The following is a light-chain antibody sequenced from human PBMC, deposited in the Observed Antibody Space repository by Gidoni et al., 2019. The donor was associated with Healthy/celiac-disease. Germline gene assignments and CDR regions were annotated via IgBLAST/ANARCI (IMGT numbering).Light chain of an antibody. CDR3: QQFNSYSPYT. V-gene: IGKV1-13*02. J-gene: IGKJ2*01. CDR1: QGISSA. Sequence: ALQLTQSPSSLSASVGDRVTITCRASQGISSALAWYQQKPGKAPKLLIYDASSLESGVPSRFSGSGSGTDFTLTISSLQPEDFATYYCQQFNSYSPYTFGQGTKLEIK. CDR2: DAS.